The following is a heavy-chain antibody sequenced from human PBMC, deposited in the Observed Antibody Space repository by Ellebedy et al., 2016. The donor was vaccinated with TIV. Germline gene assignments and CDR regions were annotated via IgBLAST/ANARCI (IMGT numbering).Heavy chain of an antibody. V-gene: IGHV3-49*04. CDR2: ISSKAYGGTT. CDR3: TRDLTTLAAAGTGIYYYTMDV. J-gene: IGHJ6*02. Sequence: GGSLRLXXTASGFTSGDYAMSWVRQAPGKGLEWVSFISSKAYGGTTEYAASVKGRFTISRDDSKSIAYLQMNSLKAEDTAVYYCTRDLTTLAAAGTGIYYYTMDVWGQGTTVTVSS. D-gene: IGHD6-13*01. CDR1: GFTSGDYA.